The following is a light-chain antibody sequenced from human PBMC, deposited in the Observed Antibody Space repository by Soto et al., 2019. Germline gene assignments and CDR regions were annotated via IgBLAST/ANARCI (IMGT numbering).Light chain of an antibody. CDR1: HSPVHRDENTY. CDR3: MQGSHWPPIT. V-gene: IGKV2-30*02. CDR2: KVS. Sequence: VVWTLTPLSLPVRLRQSASISCRPSHSPVHRDENTYLSWFRQRPGQSPRRLSYKVSNREAGVPDRFSGSGSGTDFTLKISRVEAEDVGLYYCMQGSHWPPITFGQGPRLEV. J-gene: IGKJ5*01.